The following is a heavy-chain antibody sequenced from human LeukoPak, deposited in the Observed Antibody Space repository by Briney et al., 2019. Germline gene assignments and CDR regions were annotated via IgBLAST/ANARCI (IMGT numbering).Heavy chain of an antibody. J-gene: IGHJ4*02. CDR3: ARSPHILTGENFDY. Sequence: ASVKVSCKTSGYTFSDYYIHWIRQAPGQGLEWVGWINPNSGDTDYAQKFQGRVTMTRDTSISTDYMELSRLRSADTAVYYCARSPHILTGENFDYWGQGTLVTVSS. V-gene: IGHV1-2*02. CDR1: GYTFSDYY. CDR2: INPNSGDT. D-gene: IGHD3-9*01.